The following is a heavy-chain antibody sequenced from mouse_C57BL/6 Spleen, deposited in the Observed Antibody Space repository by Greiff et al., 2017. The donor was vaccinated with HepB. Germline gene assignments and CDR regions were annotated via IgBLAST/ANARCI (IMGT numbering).Heavy chain of an antibody. CDR1: GYTFTSYW. J-gene: IGHJ4*01. Sequence: QVQLQQPGTEMVKPGASVKLSCKASGYTFTSYWMHWVKQRPGQGLEWIGNINPSNGGTNYNEKFKSKARLTVDKSSSTAYMQLSSLTSEDSAVYYCARSAIVTTYYAMDYWGQGTSVTVSS. CDR2: INPSNGGT. V-gene: IGHV1-53*01. CDR3: ARSAIVTTYYAMDY. D-gene: IGHD2-5*01.